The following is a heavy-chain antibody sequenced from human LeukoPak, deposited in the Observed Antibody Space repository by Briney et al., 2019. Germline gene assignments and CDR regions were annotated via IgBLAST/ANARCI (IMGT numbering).Heavy chain of an antibody. D-gene: IGHD4-17*01. J-gene: IGHJ3*02. CDR2: IFYSGST. Sequence: SETLSLTCTVSSGSISTSNYYWGWVRQPPGKALEWIGNIFYSGSTYYSPSLKSRVTISLDTSKNQFSLKLSSVTAADTAVYYCARADDYGDYNGAFDIWGQGTMVTVSS. CDR3: ARADDYGDYNGAFDI. V-gene: IGHV4-39*07. CDR1: SGSISTSNYY.